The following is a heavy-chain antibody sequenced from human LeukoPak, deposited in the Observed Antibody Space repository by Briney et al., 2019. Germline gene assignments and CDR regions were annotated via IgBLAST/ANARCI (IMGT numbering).Heavy chain of an antibody. Sequence: GGSLRLSCAASGLTFSSYAMSWVRQSPGKGLEWVSAISGGGGSTYYAEFVKGRFTISRDDSKNTLYLQMNSLRAEDTAVYYCAKFYDILTGYFDYWGQGTLVTVPS. D-gene: IGHD3-9*01. CDR2: ISGGGGST. J-gene: IGHJ4*02. CDR1: GLTFSSYA. CDR3: AKFYDILTGYFDY. V-gene: IGHV3-23*01.